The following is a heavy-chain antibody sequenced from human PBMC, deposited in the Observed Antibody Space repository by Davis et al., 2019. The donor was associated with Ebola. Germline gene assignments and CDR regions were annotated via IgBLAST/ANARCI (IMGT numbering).Heavy chain of an antibody. J-gene: IGHJ5*02. D-gene: IGHD3-22*01. CDR1: GGSISSYY. CDR2: IPDSGTT. V-gene: IGHV4-59*01. CDR3: ARENFGESITMIVVATTGWFDP. Sequence: MPSETLSLTCTVSGGSISSYYWSWIRQSPGKGLEWIGYIPDSGTTNYNPSLKSGVTIPVDTSKNQFSLKVRSVTAADTAVYYCARENFGESITMIVVATTGWFDPWGQGTLVTVSS.